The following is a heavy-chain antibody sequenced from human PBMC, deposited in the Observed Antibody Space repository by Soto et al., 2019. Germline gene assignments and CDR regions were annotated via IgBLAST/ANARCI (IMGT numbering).Heavy chain of an antibody. V-gene: IGHV3-30*18. D-gene: IGHD6-19*01. CDR1: GFTFSSYG. CDR3: AKQSRIAVAGLDY. J-gene: IGHJ4*02. Sequence: GGVLRLSCAASGFTFSSYGMHWVRQAPGKGLEWVAVISYDGSNKYYAGSVKGRFTISRDNSKNTLYLQMNSLRAEDTAVYYCAKQSRIAVAGLDYWGQGTLVTVSS. CDR2: ISYDGSNK.